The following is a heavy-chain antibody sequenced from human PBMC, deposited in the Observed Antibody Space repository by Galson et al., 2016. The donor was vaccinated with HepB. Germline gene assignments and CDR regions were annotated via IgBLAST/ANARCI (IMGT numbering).Heavy chain of an antibody. V-gene: IGHV3-74*01. CDR1: GFTFSSYW. J-gene: IGHJ4*02. D-gene: IGHD5-24*01. CDR3: ARRMATITSFDY. Sequence: SLRLSCAASGFTFSSYWMRWVRQAPGKGLVWVSRINSDGSSTSYADSVKGRFTISRDNAKNTLYLQMNSLRAEDTAVYYCARRMATITSFDYWGQGTLVTVSS. CDR2: INSDGSST.